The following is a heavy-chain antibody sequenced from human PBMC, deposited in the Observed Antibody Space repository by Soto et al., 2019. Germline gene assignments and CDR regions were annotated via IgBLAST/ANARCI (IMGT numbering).Heavy chain of an antibody. D-gene: IGHD3-3*01. J-gene: IGHJ4*02. CDR2: IYYNGNT. CDR3: ARGGDDFWNPYYFDY. CDR1: GGSISTYY. V-gene: IGHV4-59*01. Sequence: SETLSLTCTVSGGSISTYYWSWIRQSPGKGLEWIGYIYYNGNTDYNPSLKSRVTISVDTSKDQFSLKLSSVTAADTAVYYCARGGDDFWNPYYFDYWGQGTLVTVSS.